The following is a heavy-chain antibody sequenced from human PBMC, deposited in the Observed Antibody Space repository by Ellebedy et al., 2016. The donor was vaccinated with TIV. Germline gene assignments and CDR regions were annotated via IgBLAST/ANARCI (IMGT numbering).Heavy chain of an antibody. V-gene: IGHV1-46*01. CDR1: GYSFTTYY. D-gene: IGHD1-26*01. CDR2: IDPSDGST. CDR3: ARGRGVGETADF. Sequence: AASVKVSCKASGYSFTTYYIHWVRQSPGHGLEWMGLIDPSDGSTTSPLKFRARITLTRDTSTDTLYLEMSSLINDDTAVYYCARGRGVGETADFWGQGTPVTVSS. J-gene: IGHJ4*02.